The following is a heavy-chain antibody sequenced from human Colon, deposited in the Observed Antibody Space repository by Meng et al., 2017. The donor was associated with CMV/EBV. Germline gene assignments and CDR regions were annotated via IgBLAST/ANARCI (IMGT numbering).Heavy chain of an antibody. J-gene: IGHJ4*02. Sequence: VECGGGLVPPGGSLRLSCAASGFTFNSKWMHWVRQGPGKGLVWVSRINTDGSTTYYADSGKGRLTISRDNAKNTLYLQMNSLRAEDTAVYYCASRDYWGQGTLVTVSS. CDR2: INTDGSTT. CDR3: ASRDY. V-gene: IGHV3-74*01. CDR1: GFTFNSKW.